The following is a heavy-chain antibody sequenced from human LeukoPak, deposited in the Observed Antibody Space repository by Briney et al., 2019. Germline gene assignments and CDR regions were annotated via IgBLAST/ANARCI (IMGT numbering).Heavy chain of an antibody. D-gene: IGHD4-23*01. V-gene: IGHV4-59*01. CDR1: GGSISSYF. Sequence: PSETLSLTCTVSGGSISSYFWNWIRQPPGKGLEWIGYFYYSGSTNYNPSLKSRVTISVDTSKNQFSLKLSSVTAADTAVYYCAGGFSVRGGAFDIWGQGTMATVSS. CDR2: FYYSGST. CDR3: AGGFSVRGGAFDI. J-gene: IGHJ3*02.